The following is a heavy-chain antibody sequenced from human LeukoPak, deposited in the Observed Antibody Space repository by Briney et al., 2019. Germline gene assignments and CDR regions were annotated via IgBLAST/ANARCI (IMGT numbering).Heavy chain of an antibody. CDR3: ARCRDEFADYGFTS. CDR2: ISNSGST. Sequence: SETLSRTCTGSGDSISSNYWSWIRQPPGQGLEWIGYISNSGSTKYNPSLRSRVTISVDTPNDLFSLKLTSMTAADTAFYYCARCRDEFADYGFTSWGQGTLVTVSS. D-gene: IGHD4-17*01. V-gene: IGHV4-59*01. J-gene: IGHJ1*01. CDR1: GDSISSNY.